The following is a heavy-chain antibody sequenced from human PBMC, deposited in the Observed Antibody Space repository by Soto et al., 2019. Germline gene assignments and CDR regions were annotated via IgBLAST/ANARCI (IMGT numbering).Heavy chain of an antibody. Sequence: GGSLRLSCAASGFTFSSYSMNWVRQAPGKGLEWVSYISSSSTIYYADSVKGRFTISRDNAKNSLYLQMNSLRDEDTAVYYCARDIAAAGDYFDYWGQGTLVTVSS. CDR3: ARDIAAAGDYFDY. CDR2: ISSSSTI. D-gene: IGHD6-13*01. CDR1: GFTFSSYS. J-gene: IGHJ4*02. V-gene: IGHV3-48*02.